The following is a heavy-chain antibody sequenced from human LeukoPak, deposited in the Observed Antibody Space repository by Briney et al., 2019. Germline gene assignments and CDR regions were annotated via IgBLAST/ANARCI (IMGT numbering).Heavy chain of an antibody. J-gene: IGHJ6*02. CDR1: GFTFSSYS. Sequence: GGSLRLSCAASGFTFSSYSMNWVRQAPGKGLEWVSYISSSSSTIYYADSVKGRFTISRDNAKNSLYLQMNSLRAEDTAVYYCARERKGILWSYYGMDVWGQGTTVTVSS. CDR2: ISSSSSTI. D-gene: IGHD2-21*01. V-gene: IGHV3-48*04. CDR3: ARERKGILWSYYGMDV.